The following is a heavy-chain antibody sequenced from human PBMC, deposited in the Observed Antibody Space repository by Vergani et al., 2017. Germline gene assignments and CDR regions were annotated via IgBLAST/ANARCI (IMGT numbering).Heavy chain of an antibody. CDR2: IIPILGIA. Sequence: QVQLVQSGAEVKKPGSSVKVSCKASGGTFSSYTISWVRQAPGQGLEWMGRIIPILGIANYAQKFQGRVTITADKSTSTAYMELRSLRSDDTAVYYCAREYDYYDSSGDYWGQGTLVTVSS. CDR1: GGTFSSYT. V-gene: IGHV1-69*08. J-gene: IGHJ4*02. D-gene: IGHD3-22*01. CDR3: AREYDYYDSSGDY.